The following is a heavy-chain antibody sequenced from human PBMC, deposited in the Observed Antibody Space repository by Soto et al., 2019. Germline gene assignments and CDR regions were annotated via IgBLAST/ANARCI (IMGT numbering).Heavy chain of an antibody. Sequence: GGSLRLSCAASGFTFSTSNMYWVRQASGKGLEWVSYISGSSFTIYYADSVKGRFTISRDNAKNSLYLQMNSLRDEDTAVYYCAREGAYFGRNAFDIWGQGTMVTVS. J-gene: IGHJ3*02. CDR2: ISGSSFTI. CDR3: AREGAYFGRNAFDI. D-gene: IGHD3-10*01. V-gene: IGHV3-48*02. CDR1: GFTFSTSN.